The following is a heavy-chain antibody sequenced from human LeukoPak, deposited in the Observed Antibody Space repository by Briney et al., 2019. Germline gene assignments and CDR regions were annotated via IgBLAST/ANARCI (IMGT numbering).Heavy chain of an antibody. Sequence: PGGSLRLSCAASGFTFSSYWMSWVRQAPGKGLEWVANIKQDGSEKYYVDSVKGRFTISRDNAKNSLYLQMNSLRAEDTAVYYYARNFDWLYQILDYWGQGTLVTVSS. V-gene: IGHV3-7*03. CDR3: ARNFDWLYQILDY. J-gene: IGHJ4*02. D-gene: IGHD3-9*01. CDR1: GFTFSSYW. CDR2: IKQDGSEK.